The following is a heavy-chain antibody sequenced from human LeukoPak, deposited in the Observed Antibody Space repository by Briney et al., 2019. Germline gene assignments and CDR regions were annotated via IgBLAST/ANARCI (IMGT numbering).Heavy chain of an antibody. CDR1: GYTFTSYA. CDR3: AMGYSYGPSDMDV. D-gene: IGHD5-18*01. V-gene: IGHV7-4-1*02. J-gene: IGHJ6*03. Sequence: EASVKVSCKASGYTFTSYAMNWVRQAPGQGLEWMGWINTNTGNPTYAQGFTGRFVFSLDTSVSTAYLQISSLKAEDTAVYYCAMGYSYGPSDMDVWGKGTTVTVSS. CDR2: INTNTGNP.